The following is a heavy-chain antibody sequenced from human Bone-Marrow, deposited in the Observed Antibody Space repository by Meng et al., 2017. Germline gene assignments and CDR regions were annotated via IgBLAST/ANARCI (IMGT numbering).Heavy chain of an antibody. D-gene: IGHD5-18*01. J-gene: IGHJ5*02. CDR2: MNPNSGNT. Sequence: VESVVEVKKSGALMNVSCKASGYTFTSYDINWVRQATGQGLEWMGWMNPNSGNTGYAQKFQGRVTMTRNTSISTAYMELSSLRSEDTAVYYCARRRIQSTNWFDPWGRGTLVTVSS. CDR3: ARRRIQSTNWFDP. CDR1: GYTFTSYD. V-gene: IGHV1-8*01.